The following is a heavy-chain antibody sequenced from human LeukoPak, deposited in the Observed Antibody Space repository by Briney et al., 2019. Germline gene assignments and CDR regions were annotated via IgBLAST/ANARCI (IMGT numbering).Heavy chain of an antibody. CDR2: IYHSGST. CDR1: GGSISSYY. J-gene: IGHJ5*02. D-gene: IGHD6-13*01. V-gene: IGHV4-59*01. CDR3: ARACSSSWYTSCWFDP. Sequence: SETLSLTCTVSGGSISSYYWCWIRQPPGKGLEWIGYIYHSGSTNYNPSLKSRVTISVDTSKNQFSLKVSSVTAADTAVYYCARACSSSWYTSCWFDPWGQGTLVTVSS.